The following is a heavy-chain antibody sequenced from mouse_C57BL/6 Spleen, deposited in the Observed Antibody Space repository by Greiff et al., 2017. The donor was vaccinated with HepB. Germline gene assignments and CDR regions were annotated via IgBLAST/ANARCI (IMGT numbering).Heavy chain of an antibody. CDR1: GYAFSSSW. J-gene: IGHJ4*01. D-gene: IGHD2-3*01. V-gene: IGHV1-82*01. CDR3: ARGDDGPAMDY. Sequence: VKVVESGPELVKPGASVKISCKASGYAFSSSWMNWVKQRPGKGLARIGRIYTGDEDTNYNGKFKGKATLTADKSSSTAYMQLSSLTSEDSAVYFCARGDDGPAMDYWGQGTSVTVSS. CDR2: IYTGDEDT.